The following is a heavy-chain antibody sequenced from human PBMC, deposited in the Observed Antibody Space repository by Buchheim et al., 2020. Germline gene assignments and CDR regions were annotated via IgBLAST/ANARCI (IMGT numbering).Heavy chain of an antibody. V-gene: IGHV3-74*01. D-gene: IGHD3-16*01. Sequence: EEQLVESGGGLVQPGGSLRLSCAASGFTFSRYWMHWVRQAPGKGLLWVSSINPDGSTTKYADSVKGQFTISRDNAKNTVYLQMDSLRVEDTAVYYCARGLGGGYWGQGTL. J-gene: IGHJ4*02. CDR2: INPDGSTT. CDR3: ARGLGGGY. CDR1: GFTFSRYW.